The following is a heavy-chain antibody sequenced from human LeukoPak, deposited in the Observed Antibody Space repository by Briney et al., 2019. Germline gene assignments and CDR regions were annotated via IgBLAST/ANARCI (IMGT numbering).Heavy chain of an antibody. Sequence: GASVKVSCKASGYTFTGYYMYWVRQAPGQGLEWMGWINPNSGGTNYAQKFQGRVTMTRDTSFSTAYMELTRLRSDDTAVYYCARTQGYYYFYMDVWGKGTTVTVS. CDR3: ARTQGYYYFYMDV. CDR2: INPNSGGT. CDR1: GYTFTGYY. V-gene: IGHV1-2*02. J-gene: IGHJ6*03.